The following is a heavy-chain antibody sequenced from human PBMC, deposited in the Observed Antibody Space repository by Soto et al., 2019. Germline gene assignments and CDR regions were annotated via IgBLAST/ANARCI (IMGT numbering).Heavy chain of an antibody. Sequence: GASVKVSCKASGYTFTSYGISWVRQAPGQGREWMGWISAYNGNTNYAQKLQGRVTMTPDTSTSTAYMELSSLRSDATAVYYCARDTRGIVVVPAASLDVWGKGTTVTVSS. J-gene: IGHJ6*04. V-gene: IGHV1-18*01. D-gene: IGHD2-2*01. CDR1: GYTFTSYG. CDR2: ISAYNGNT. CDR3: ARDTRGIVVVPAASLDV.